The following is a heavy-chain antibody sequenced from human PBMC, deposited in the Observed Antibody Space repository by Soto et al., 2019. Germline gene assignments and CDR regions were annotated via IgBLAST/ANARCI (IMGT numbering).Heavy chain of an antibody. J-gene: IGHJ5*02. V-gene: IGHV3-23*01. CDR2: ISGSGGST. D-gene: IGHD6-13*01. CDR3: AKGSRSSWYNNWFDP. Sequence: GGSLRLSCAASGFTFSSYAMSWVRQAPGKGLEWVSAISGSGGSTYYADSVKGRFTISRDNSKNTLYLQMNSLRAEDTAVYYCAKGSRSSWYNNWFDPWGQGTLVTVSS. CDR1: GFTFSSYA.